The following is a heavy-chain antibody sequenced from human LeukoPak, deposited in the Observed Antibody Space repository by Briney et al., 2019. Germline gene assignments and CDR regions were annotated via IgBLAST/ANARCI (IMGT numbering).Heavy chain of an antibody. D-gene: IGHD1-1*01. Sequence: SQTLSLTCAVYGGSFSGYYWGWIRQPPGKGLDRSGEINHSGSTNYNPSLKSRVTISVDTSKIQFSLELSSVTAADRAVYYCARVRQLERRGAGIDYWGEGTLVSVSS. CDR2: INHSGST. J-gene: IGHJ4*02. CDR1: GGSFSGYY. V-gene: IGHV4-34*01. CDR3: ARVRQLERRGAGIDY.